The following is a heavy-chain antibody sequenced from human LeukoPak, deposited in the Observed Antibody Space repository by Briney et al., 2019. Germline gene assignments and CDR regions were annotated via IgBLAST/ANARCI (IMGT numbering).Heavy chain of an antibody. CDR1: GFTVSSNY. CDR3: ARDAGPLDY. CDR2: IYNGGSA. J-gene: IGHJ4*02. D-gene: IGHD6-13*01. Sequence: SGGSLRLSCAASGFTVSSNYMSWVRQAPGKGLEWVSVIYNGGSAYYADSVKDRFTISRDNSKNTLYLQMNSLRAEDTAVYFCARDAGPLDYWGQGTLVTVSS. V-gene: IGHV3-66*01.